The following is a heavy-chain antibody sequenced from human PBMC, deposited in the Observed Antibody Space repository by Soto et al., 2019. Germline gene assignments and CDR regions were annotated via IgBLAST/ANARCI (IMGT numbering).Heavy chain of an antibody. Sequence: GGSLRLSCAASGFNFNNYWMSWVRQAPGKGLEWVATIRQDGGEKHYVDSVKGRFTISRDNSKNTLYLQMNSLRAEDTAVYYCARDQEWLRLDYWGQGTLVTVSS. D-gene: IGHD5-12*01. J-gene: IGHJ4*02. CDR3: ARDQEWLRLDY. CDR1: GFNFNNYW. CDR2: IRQDGGEK. V-gene: IGHV3-7*01.